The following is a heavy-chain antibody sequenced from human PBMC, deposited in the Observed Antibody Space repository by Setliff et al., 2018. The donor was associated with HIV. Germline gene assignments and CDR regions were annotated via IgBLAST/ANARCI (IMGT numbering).Heavy chain of an antibody. D-gene: IGHD6-19*01. CDR1: GFSFSAYA. J-gene: IGHJ5*02. V-gene: IGHV3-23*01. Sequence: GGSLRLSCEASGFSFSAYAMSWVRQAPGEALEYVSSIIGSGKDTYYADSVKGRFTISRDNSKNTLYLHMNSLRAEDTALYYCAKEWAVAGTGFGDRWGHGTLVTVSS. CDR2: IIGSGKDT. CDR3: AKEWAVAGTGFGDR.